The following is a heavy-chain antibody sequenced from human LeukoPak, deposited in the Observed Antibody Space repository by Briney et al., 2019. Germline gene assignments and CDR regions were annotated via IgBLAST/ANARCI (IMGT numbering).Heavy chain of an antibody. Sequence: GGSLRLSCAASGFTFSSYSMNWVRQAPGKGLEWVSYISSGSSTIYYADSVKGRFTISRDNAKNSLFLQMNSLRAEDTAVYYCATAYGGNSGAFDYWGQGTLVTVSS. D-gene: IGHD4-23*01. V-gene: IGHV3-48*01. CDR1: GFTFSSYS. CDR3: ATAYGGNSGAFDY. J-gene: IGHJ4*02. CDR2: ISSGSSTI.